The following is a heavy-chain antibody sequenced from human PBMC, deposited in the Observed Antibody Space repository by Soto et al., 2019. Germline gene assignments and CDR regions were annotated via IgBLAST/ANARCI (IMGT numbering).Heavy chain of an antibody. CDR1: GYSFTGNS. Sequence: QVHLVQSGAEVKKPGASVRVSCKASGYSFTGNSMHWVRQAPGQGLEWMGWINPNNGGTNYAQRFRGWITMTRDTYGSTAYIDLNRLTSDDTAVYYCVLLRSGVVYWGQGTMVTFAS. CDR3: VLLRSGVVY. CDR2: INPNNGGT. D-gene: IGHD2-15*01. V-gene: IGHV1-2*04. J-gene: IGHJ4*02.